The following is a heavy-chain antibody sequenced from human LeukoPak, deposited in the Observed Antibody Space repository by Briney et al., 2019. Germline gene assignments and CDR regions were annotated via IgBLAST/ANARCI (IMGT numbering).Heavy chain of an antibody. CDR1: GFIFSSYG. D-gene: IGHD6-13*01. V-gene: IGHV3-33*01. CDR3: ARDGFSSSWYGRALDY. Sequence: KAGGSLRLSCAASGFIFSSYGIHWVRQAPGKGLEWVAVIWYDGSNKYYADSVKGRFTISRDNSRNTLYLQMNSLRAEDTAVYYCARDGFSSSWYGRALDYWGQGTLVTVSS. CDR2: IWYDGSNK. J-gene: IGHJ4*02.